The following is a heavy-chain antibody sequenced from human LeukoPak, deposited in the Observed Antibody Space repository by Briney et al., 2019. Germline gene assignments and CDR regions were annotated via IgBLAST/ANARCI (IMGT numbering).Heavy chain of an antibody. CDR2: INSDGSTT. CDR1: GFTFSSYC. Sequence: PGESLTLSCAASGFTFSSYCMHWVRQAPGKGLEWVSRINSDGSTTSYPDSVKGRFTIFRNNAKHTLYLQMTSLRAEDTAVYYCAKGSDYGGYVGFDYWGQGTVVMVSS. J-gene: IGHJ4*02. CDR3: AKGSDYGGYVGFDY. D-gene: IGHD4-17*01. V-gene: IGHV3-74*01.